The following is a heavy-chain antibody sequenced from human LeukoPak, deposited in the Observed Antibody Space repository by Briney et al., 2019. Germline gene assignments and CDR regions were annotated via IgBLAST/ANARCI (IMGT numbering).Heavy chain of an antibody. Sequence: GGSLRLSCAASGFTFSSFPMTWVRQAPGKGLEWVSSISGSGGSRDYADSVRGRFTISRDNSRNTLYLQMTSLRAEDTAVYYCAKDDAWLRFGEWSQGTLVTVSS. D-gene: IGHD3-10*01. V-gene: IGHV3-23*01. CDR3: AKDDAWLRFGE. J-gene: IGHJ4*02. CDR1: GFTFSSFP. CDR2: ISGSGGSR.